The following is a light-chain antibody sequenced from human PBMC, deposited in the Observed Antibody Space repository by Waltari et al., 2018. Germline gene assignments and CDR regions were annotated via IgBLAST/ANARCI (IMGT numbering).Light chain of an antibody. CDR2: EVS. J-gene: IGLJ1*01. Sequence: QSALTQPPSASGSPGQSVTISCPGTSSDIGGYKYVSWYRQHPGKGPKLLIYEVSKRPSGVPNRFSGSKSGNTASLTVSGLQAEDEADYYCSSYAGSNNLVFGTGTKVTVL. V-gene: IGLV2-8*01. CDR3: SSYAGSNNLV. CDR1: SSDIGGYKY.